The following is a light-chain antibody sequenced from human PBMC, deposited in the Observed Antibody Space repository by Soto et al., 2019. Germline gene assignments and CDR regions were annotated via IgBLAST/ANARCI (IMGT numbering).Light chain of an antibody. CDR3: MQATQFPDT. CDR1: QSLLDSDGDTY. J-gene: IGKJ2*01. Sequence: DIVMTQTPLSSPVTLGQPASISCRSSQSLLDSDGDTYLSWLQQRPGQPPRLLIYKTSSRFSGVQDRFSGSGAGTDFTLKISRVEVEDVGVYYCMQATQFPDTFGQGTKLEI. CDR2: KTS. V-gene: IGKV2-24*01.